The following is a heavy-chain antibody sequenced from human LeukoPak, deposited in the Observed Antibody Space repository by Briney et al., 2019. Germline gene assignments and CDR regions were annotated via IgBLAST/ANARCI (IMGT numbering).Heavy chain of an antibody. CDR3: ARGCSGGSCYSGMDV. CDR2: IIPIFGTA. D-gene: IGHD2-15*01. J-gene: IGHJ6*02. Sequence: SVKVSCKASGGTFSSYAISWVRQAPGQGLEWMGGIIPIFGTANYAQKFQGRVTITADESTSTAYMELSSLRSEDTAVYYCARGCSGGSCYSGMDVWGQGTTVTVSS. V-gene: IGHV1-69*13. CDR1: GGTFSSYA.